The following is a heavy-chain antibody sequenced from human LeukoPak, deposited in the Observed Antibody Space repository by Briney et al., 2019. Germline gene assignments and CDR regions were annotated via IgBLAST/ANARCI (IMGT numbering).Heavy chain of an antibody. Sequence: ASVKVSCKASGYTFTSYDTNWVRQATGQGLEWMGWMNPKSGDTGYAQKFQGRVTITKNTSISTAYMDLSSLRSEDTAVYYCARGRDYCSGGNCCSSLFNVFDIWGQGTMVTVS. V-gene: IGHV1-8*03. CDR3: ARGRDYCSGGNCCSSLFNVFDI. J-gene: IGHJ3*02. D-gene: IGHD2-15*01. CDR2: MNPKSGDT. CDR1: GYTFTSYD.